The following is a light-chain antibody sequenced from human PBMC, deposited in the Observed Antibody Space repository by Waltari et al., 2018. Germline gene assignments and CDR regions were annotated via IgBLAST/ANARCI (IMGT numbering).Light chain of an antibody. CDR2: DVG. CDR3: GSYTGSNTWV. Sequence: QSALTQPASVSGPPGQSITISCIGTSSDVGGYNYVSWYQQHPGKAPKLMIYDVGNRPSGVSYRFSGSKTGNTASLTISGLQAEDEANYYCGSYTGSNTWVFGGGTKVTVL. CDR1: SSDVGGYNY. J-gene: IGLJ3*02. V-gene: IGLV2-14*03.